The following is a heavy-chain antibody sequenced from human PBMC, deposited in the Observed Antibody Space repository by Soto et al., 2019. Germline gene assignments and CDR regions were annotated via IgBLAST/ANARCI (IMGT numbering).Heavy chain of an antibody. J-gene: IGHJ3*02. D-gene: IGHD3-16*02. Sequence: QVQLVESGGGLVKPGGSLRLSCAASGFTFSDYYMRWIRQAPGKGLEWVSDISSSGSTIYYADSVKGRFTISRDNAKNSLYLQMNSLRAEDKAVYYCARDVVMITFGGVIVHDAFDIWGQGTMVTVSS. CDR1: GFTFSDYY. CDR2: ISSSGSTI. CDR3: ARDVVMITFGGVIVHDAFDI. V-gene: IGHV3-11*01.